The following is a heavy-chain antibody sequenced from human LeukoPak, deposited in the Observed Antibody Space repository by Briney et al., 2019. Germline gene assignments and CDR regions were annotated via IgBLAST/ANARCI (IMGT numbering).Heavy chain of an antibody. J-gene: IGHJ3*02. CDR2: IVPIFGTA. CDR3: TREGIYSPDPSSYHRDAFDI. D-gene: IGHD3-10*01. Sequence: ASVKVSCKASGDTFSSYAISWVRQAPGQGLEWMGGIVPIFGTANYAQKFQGRVTITADKSTNTAHMELSSLRSEDTAVYYCTREGIYSPDPSSYHRDAFDIWGQGTVVTFSS. V-gene: IGHV1-69*06. CDR1: GDTFSSYA.